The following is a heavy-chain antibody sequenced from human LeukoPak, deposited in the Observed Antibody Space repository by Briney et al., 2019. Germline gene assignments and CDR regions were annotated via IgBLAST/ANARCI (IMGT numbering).Heavy chain of an antibody. Sequence: SETLSLTCAVYGGSFSGYYWSWTRQPPGKGLEWIGEINHSGSTNYNPSLKSRVTISVDTSKNQFSLKLSSVTAADTAVYYCARGRAAAGGSGTNFDYWGQGTLVTVSS. CDR3: ARGRAAAGGSGTNFDY. D-gene: IGHD6-13*01. CDR1: GGSFSGYY. J-gene: IGHJ4*02. V-gene: IGHV4-34*01. CDR2: INHSGST.